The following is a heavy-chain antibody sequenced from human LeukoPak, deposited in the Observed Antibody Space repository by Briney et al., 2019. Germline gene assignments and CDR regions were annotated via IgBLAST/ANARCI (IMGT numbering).Heavy chain of an antibody. V-gene: IGHV4-59*12. D-gene: IGHD4-23*01. CDR3: ARDGGYGGNFDY. Sequence: SETLSLTCTVSGGSISNYYWSWIRQPPGKGLEWIASIYYTGTTNYNPSLTSRVTISVDTSKNQFSLKLNSVTAADTAVYYCARDGGYGGNFDYWGQGTLVTVSS. CDR1: GGSISNYY. J-gene: IGHJ4*02. CDR2: IYYTGTT.